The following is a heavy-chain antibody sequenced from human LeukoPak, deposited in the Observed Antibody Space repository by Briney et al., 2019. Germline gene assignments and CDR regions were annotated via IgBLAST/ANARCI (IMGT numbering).Heavy chain of an antibody. CDR3: ARGHGPFDY. Sequence: SETLSLTCAVSGGSISSGGYSWSWIRQPPGKGLEWIGYIYHSGSTYYNPSLKSRVTISVDTSKNQFSLKLSSVTAADTAVYYCARGHGPFDYWGQGTLVTVSS. CDR1: GGSISSGGYS. J-gene: IGHJ4*02. V-gene: IGHV4-30-2*01. CDR2: IYHSGST.